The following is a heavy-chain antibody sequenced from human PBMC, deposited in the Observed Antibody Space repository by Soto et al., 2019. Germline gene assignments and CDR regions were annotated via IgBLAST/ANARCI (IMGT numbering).Heavy chain of an antibody. CDR2: ISWNSGSI. V-gene: IGHV3-9*01. CDR1: GFTFDDYA. Sequence: EVQLVESGGGLVQPGRSLRLSCAASGFTFDDYAMHWVRQAPGKGLEWVSGISWNSGSIGYADSVKGRFTISRDNAKNSLYLQMNSLRAEDTALYYCANDIAPFYYYYGMDVWGQGTTVTVSS. CDR3: ANDIAPFYYYYGMDV. J-gene: IGHJ6*02.